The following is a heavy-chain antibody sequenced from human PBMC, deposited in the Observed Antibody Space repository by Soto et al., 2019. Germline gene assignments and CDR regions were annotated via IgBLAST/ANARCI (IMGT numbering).Heavy chain of an antibody. CDR2: ISYDGSNK. J-gene: IGHJ6*02. Sequence: GGSLRLSCAASGFTFSSYAMHWVRQAPGKGLEWVAVISYDGSNKYYADSVKGRFTISRDNSKNTLYLQMNSLRAEDTAVYYCARDREDYGDYADNYYYYYGMDVWGQGTTVTVSS. CDR1: GFTFSSYA. V-gene: IGHV3-30-3*01. D-gene: IGHD4-17*01. CDR3: ARDREDYGDYADNYYYYYGMDV.